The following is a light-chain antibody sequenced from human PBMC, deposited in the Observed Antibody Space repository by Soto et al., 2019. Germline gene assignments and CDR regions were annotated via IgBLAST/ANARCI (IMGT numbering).Light chain of an antibody. J-gene: IGKJ2*01. CDR3: QQYNIYPYT. CDR1: QSISVW. CDR2: EAS. Sequence: DIQMTQSPSSPSASVGDRVTITCGASQSISVWLAWYQQKPGKAPKLLIYEASTLESGVPSRFSGSGSGTEFTLTVNSLQPDDFATYYCQQYNIYPYTFGQGTKLEIK. V-gene: IGKV1-5*03.